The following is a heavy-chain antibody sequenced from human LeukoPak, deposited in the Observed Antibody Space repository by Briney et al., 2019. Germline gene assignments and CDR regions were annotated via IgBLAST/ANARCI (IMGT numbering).Heavy chain of an antibody. D-gene: IGHD2-8*01. CDR1: GGSFSGYY. J-gene: IGHJ4*02. CDR3: ARGTVLMHYATFDS. CDR2: IIHSGRT. Sequence: SETLSLTCVVDGGSFSGYYWTWIRQSPGKGLEWIGEIIHSGRTNYNPSLESRVTLLVDTPKNQFSLKLSSVTAADTAAYYCARGTVLMHYATFDSWGQGTLVTVSS. V-gene: IGHV4-34*12.